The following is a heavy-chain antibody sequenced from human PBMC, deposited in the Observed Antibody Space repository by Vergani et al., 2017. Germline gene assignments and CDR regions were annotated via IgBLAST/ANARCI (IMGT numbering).Heavy chain of an antibody. Sequence: QVQLVQSGAEVKKPGASVKVSCKASGYTFTGYYMHWVRQAPGQGLEWMGWINPNSGGTNYAQKFQGRVTMTRDTSISTAYLQWSSLKASDTAMYYCARLVVVVAAHDAFDIWGQGTMVTVSS. CDR3: ARLVVVVAAHDAFDI. V-gene: IGHV1-2*02. D-gene: IGHD2-15*01. J-gene: IGHJ3*02. CDR2: INPNSGGT. CDR1: GYTFTGYY.